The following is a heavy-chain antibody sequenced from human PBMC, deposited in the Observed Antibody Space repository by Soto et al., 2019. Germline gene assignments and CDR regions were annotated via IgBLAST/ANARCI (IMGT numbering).Heavy chain of an antibody. CDR3: AKALHSSAKRGYSYYMDV. CDR2: ISFDGSNK. J-gene: IGHJ6*03. CDR1: GFTFSNYG. Sequence: PGGSLRLSCVASGFTFSNYGMHWVRQAPGKGLEWVAFISFDGSNKYYADSVKGRVTISRDNSKNTLYLQMNSLRTEDTAVYYSAKALHSSAKRGYSYYMDVWGKGTTVTVSS. D-gene: IGHD6-19*01. V-gene: IGHV3-30*18.